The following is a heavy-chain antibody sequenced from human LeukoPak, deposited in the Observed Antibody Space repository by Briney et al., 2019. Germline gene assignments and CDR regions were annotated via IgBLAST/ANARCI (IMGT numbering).Heavy chain of an antibody. CDR3: ARDALAGDGYNYYFDY. CDR1: GGSISSYY. CDR2: IYYSGST. J-gene: IGHJ4*02. V-gene: IGHV4-59*01. Sequence: SETLSLTCTVSGGSISSYYWSWIRQPPGKGLGWIGYIYYSGSTNYNPSLKSRVTISVDTSKNQFSLKLSSVTAADTAVYYCARDALAGDGYNYYFDYWGQGTLVTVSS. D-gene: IGHD5-24*01.